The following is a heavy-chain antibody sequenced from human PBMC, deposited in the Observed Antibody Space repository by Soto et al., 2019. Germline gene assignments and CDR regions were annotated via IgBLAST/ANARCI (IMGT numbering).Heavy chain of an antibody. CDR2: IYYGGST. CDR1: GSSLSGHY. CDR3: ITDGPDGRAY. J-gene: IGHJ4*02. D-gene: IGHD2-8*01. Sequence: SETLSLTCTVSGSSLSGHYWSWMRQPPGKGLECIGYIYYGGSTNYNPSLKSRVTISVDTSKTQFSLELSSVTAADTAVYYCITDGPDGRAYWGQGTQVTVSS. V-gene: IGHV4-59*08.